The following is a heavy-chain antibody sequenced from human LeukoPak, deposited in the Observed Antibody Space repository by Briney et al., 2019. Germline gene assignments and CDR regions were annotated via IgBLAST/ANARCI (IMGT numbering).Heavy chain of an antibody. Sequence: GSLRLSCAASGFTFSSYSMNWVRQAPGKGLEWVSYISSSSSTIYYADSVKGRFTISRDNAKNSLYLQMNSLRAEDTAVYYCARSADSSGYFREIPLYYFDYWGQGTLVTVSS. V-gene: IGHV3-48*01. CDR1: GFTFSSYS. J-gene: IGHJ4*02. CDR3: ARSADSSGYFREIPLYYFDY. D-gene: IGHD3-22*01. CDR2: ISSSSSTI.